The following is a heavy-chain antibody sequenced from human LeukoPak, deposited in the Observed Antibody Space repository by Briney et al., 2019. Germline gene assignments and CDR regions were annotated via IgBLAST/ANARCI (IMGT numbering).Heavy chain of an antibody. V-gene: IGHV1-69*01. D-gene: IGHD2-21*01. CDR2: IIPIFGTA. J-gene: IGHJ4*02. Sequence: GSSVKVSCKASGGTFSSYAISWVRQAPGQGLEWMGGIIPIFGTANYAQKFLGRVTITADESTSTAYMELSSLRSEDTAVYYCARAAFCVGDCYTFDYWGQGTLVTVSS. CDR3: ARAAFCVGDCYTFDY. CDR1: GGTFSSYA.